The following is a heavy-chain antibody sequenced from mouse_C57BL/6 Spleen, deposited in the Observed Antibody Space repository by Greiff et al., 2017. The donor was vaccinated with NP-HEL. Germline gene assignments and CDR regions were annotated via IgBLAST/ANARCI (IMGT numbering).Heavy chain of an antibody. CDR3: ARVGGHYWDFEG. V-gene: IGHV1-55*01. J-gene: IGHJ1*03. CDR1: GSTFTSYW. Sequence: QVQLQQSGAELVKPGASVKMSCTASGSTFTSYWITWVQQMPGQGLEWIADITPGGGSTTYNAKFKSTATLTVATSSRTAYMPLSSLTSEDSAGEYGARVGGHYWDFEGWGTGTTVTVSS. CDR2: ITPGGGST.